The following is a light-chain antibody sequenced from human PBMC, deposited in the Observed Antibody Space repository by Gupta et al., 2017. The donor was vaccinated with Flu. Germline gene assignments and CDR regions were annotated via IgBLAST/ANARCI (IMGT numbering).Light chain of an antibody. J-gene: IGLJ2*01. Sequence: QSVLTQPPSASGTPGQRVTISCSGSSSNIGTNTVSWYQQFPGTAPKLLIYSNNQRPSGVPDRFSGSKSGTSASLAISGLQSEEEADDYCAAWDDSLNGDVVFGGGTKLTVL. CDR3: AAWDDSLNGDVV. CDR1: SSNIGTNT. CDR2: SNN. V-gene: IGLV1-44*01.